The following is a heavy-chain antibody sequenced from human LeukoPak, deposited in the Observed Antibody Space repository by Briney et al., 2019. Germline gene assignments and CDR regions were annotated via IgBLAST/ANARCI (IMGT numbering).Heavy chain of an antibody. CDR1: GGSISSGSYY. V-gene: IGHV4-61*02. Sequence: SQTLSLTCTVSGGSISSGSYYWSWIRQPAGKGLEWIGRIYTSGSTNYNPSLKSRVTISVDTSENQFSLKLSSVTAADTAVYYCARGRIFGVVFDPWGQGTLVTVSS. D-gene: IGHD3-3*01. CDR3: ARGRIFGVVFDP. CDR2: IYTSGST. J-gene: IGHJ5*02.